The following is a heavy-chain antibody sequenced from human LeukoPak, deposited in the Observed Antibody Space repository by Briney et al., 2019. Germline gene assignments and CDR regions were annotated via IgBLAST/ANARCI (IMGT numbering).Heavy chain of an antibody. J-gene: IGHJ4*02. D-gene: IGHD4-17*01. Sequence: SETLSLTCTVSGASISSGGYYWSWIRQHPGKGLEWIAYIYYSGSTYHNPSLKSRLAISVDTSKDQFSLQLRSLTAADTAIYYCARLHYGDYELDYWGQGTLVTVSS. CDR3: ARLHYGDYELDY. V-gene: IGHV4-31*03. CDR1: GASISSGGYY. CDR2: IYYSGST.